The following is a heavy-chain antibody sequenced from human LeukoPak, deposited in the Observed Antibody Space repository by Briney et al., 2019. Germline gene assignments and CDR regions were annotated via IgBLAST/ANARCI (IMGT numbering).Heavy chain of an antibody. J-gene: IGHJ4*02. D-gene: IGHD2-15*01. CDR1: GYTFTSYY. V-gene: IGHV1-46*01. CDR2: INPSGGST. CDR3: ARGRYCSGGSCRTGVITTRGDY. Sequence: ASVKVSCKASGYTFTSYYMHWVRQAPGQGLEWMGIINPSGGSTSYAQKFQGRVTMTRDTSTSTVYMELSSLRSEDTAVYYCARGRYCSGGSCRTGVITTRGDYWGQGTLVTVSS.